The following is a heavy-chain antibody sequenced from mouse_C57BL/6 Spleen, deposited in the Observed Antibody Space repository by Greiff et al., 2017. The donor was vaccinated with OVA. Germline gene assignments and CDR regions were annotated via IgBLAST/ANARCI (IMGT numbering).Heavy chain of an antibody. CDR3: TRYGYGSREFDY. Sequence: QVQLKQSGAELVRPGASVTLSCKASGYTFTDYEMHWVKQTPVHGLEWIGAIDPETGGTAYNQKFKGKAILTADKSSSTAYMELRSLTSEDSAVYYCTRYGYGSREFDYWGQGTTLTVSS. CDR1: GYTFTDYE. D-gene: IGHD1-1*01. V-gene: IGHV1-15*01. CDR2: IDPETGGT. J-gene: IGHJ2*01.